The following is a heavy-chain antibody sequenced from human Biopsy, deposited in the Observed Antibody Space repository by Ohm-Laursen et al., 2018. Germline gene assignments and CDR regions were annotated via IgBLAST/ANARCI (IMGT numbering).Heavy chain of an antibody. CDR1: GGSLSSYY. Sequence: SETLSLTCTVSGGSLSSYYWSWIRQPAGKGLEWIGNIYYRGNTNYSPSLKRRLTISLDTSKNQFSLKLNSVTATDTAVYYCARRLPLRGYAFDVWGQGTLVTVSS. V-gene: IGHV4-59*08. D-gene: IGHD3-10*01. CDR3: ARRLPLRGYAFDV. J-gene: IGHJ3*01. CDR2: IYYRGNT.